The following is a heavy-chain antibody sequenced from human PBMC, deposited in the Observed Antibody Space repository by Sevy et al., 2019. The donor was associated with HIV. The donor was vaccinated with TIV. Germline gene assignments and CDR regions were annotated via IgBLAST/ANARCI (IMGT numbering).Heavy chain of an antibody. Sequence: GGSLRLSCAASGFTFSSYAMHWVRQAPGKGLEWVAVISYDGSNKYYADSVKGRFTISRDNSKNTLYLQMNSLRAEDTAVYYCAREYYDFWSGYYSLTPRFHYYYGMDVWGQGTTVTVSS. CDR2: ISYDGSNK. CDR3: AREYYDFWSGYYSLTPRFHYYYGMDV. CDR1: GFTFSSYA. J-gene: IGHJ6*02. D-gene: IGHD3-3*01. V-gene: IGHV3-30*04.